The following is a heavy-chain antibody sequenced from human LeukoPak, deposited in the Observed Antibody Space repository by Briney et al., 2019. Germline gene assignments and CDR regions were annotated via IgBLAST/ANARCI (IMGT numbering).Heavy chain of an antibody. J-gene: IGHJ6*02. D-gene: IGHD6-13*01. V-gene: IGHV1-18*01. CDR1: GYTFTSYG. Sequence: ASVKVSCKASGYTFTSYGISWVRQAPGQGLEWMGWISAYNGNTNYAQKLQDRVTMTTDTSTSTAYMELRSLRSDDTAVYYCASPGSLVGPRYYYYYGMDVWGQGTTVTVSS. CDR2: ISAYNGNT. CDR3: ASPGSLVGPRYYYYYGMDV.